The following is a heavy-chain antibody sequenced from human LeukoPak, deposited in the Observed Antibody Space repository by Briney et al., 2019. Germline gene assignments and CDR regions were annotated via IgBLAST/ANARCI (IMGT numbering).Heavy chain of an antibody. CDR2: INTDGSDT. V-gene: IGHV3-74*01. CDR1: GSTFSNYW. CDR3: ARRGEDGFGYRY. Sequence: GGSLRLSCVVSGSTFSNYWMHWVRQAPGKGLVWVSRINTDGSDTSYVDSVRGRFTVSRDDAKNTLYLQMNSLRSEDTAVYYCARRGEDGFGYRYWGQGTLVTVSS. J-gene: IGHJ4*02. D-gene: IGHD5-12*01.